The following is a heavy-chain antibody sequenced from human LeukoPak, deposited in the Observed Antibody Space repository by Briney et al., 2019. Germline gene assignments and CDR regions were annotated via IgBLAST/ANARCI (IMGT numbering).Heavy chain of an antibody. CDR3: ARVRDSSSRYGSRDHDAFDI. D-gene: IGHD6-13*01. CDR1: GYTFTGYY. Sequence: GASVKVSCKASGYTFTGYYMHWVRQAPGQGLEWMGWINPNSGGTNYAQKFQGRVTMTRDTSISTAYMELSRLRSDDTAVYYCARVRDSSSRYGSRDHDAFDIWGQGTMVTVSS. J-gene: IGHJ3*02. V-gene: IGHV1-2*02. CDR2: INPNSGGT.